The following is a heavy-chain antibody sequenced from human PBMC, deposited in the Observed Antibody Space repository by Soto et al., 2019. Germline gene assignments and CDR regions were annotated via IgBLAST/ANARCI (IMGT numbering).Heavy chain of an antibody. J-gene: IGHJ4*02. Sequence: QVQLQESGPGLVKPLETLSLTCSVSAGSISTYHWSWIRQPAGKGLEWIGRIYYTGSTDYNPSLKSRVTMSVDTSKNQFSLKVSSVTAADTAVYYCARDCSGGACYPASFDYWGQGTLVTVSS. CDR1: AGSISTYH. CDR3: ARDCSGGACYPASFDY. V-gene: IGHV4-4*07. CDR2: IYYTGST. D-gene: IGHD2-15*01.